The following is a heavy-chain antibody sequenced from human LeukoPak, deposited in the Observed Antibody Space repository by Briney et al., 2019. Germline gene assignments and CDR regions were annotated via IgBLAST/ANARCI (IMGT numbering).Heavy chain of an antibody. J-gene: IGHJ5*02. Sequence: GGSLRLSCAASGFTFSSYAMSWVRQAPGKGLEWVSAISGSGGSTYYADSVKGRFTISRDNSKNTLYLQMNSLRAEDTAVYYCAKEEDYYYDSSGYYNHWGQGTLVTVSS. CDR3: AKEEDYYYDSSGYYNH. CDR2: ISGSGGST. CDR1: GFTFSSYA. V-gene: IGHV3-23*01. D-gene: IGHD3-22*01.